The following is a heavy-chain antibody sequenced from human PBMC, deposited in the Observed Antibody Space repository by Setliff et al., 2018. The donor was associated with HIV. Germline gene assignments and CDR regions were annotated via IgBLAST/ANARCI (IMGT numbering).Heavy chain of an antibody. CDR3: AASVADYGKGGGMGY. D-gene: IGHD3-10*01. J-gene: IGHJ4*02. V-gene: IGHV4-59*11. CDR2: VDNSGGT. CDR1: GCSISSQY. Sequence: SETLSLTCTVSGCSISSQYWSWIRQTPGKGLESIGYVDNSGGTNYNPSLKSRVTISVDTSKNQFSLRLSSVTAADTAVYYCAASVADYGKGGGMGYWGQGTLVTVSS.